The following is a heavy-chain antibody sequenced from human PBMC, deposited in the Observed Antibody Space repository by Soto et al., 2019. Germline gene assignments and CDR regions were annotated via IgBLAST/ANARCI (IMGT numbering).Heavy chain of an antibody. CDR1: GGSISSGGYY. V-gene: IGHV4-31*03. CDR2: IYYSGST. J-gene: IGHJ4*02. Sequence: SETLSLTCTVSGGSISSGGYYWSRIRQHPGKGLEWIGYIYYSGSTYYNPSLKSRVTISVDTSKNQFSLKLSSVTAADTAVYYCANTAGIVVVPAAYFDYWGQGTLVTVYS. CDR3: ANTAGIVVVPAAYFDY. D-gene: IGHD2-2*01.